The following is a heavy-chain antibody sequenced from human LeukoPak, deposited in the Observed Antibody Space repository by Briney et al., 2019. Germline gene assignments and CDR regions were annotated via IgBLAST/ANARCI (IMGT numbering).Heavy chain of an antibody. V-gene: IGHV3-21*01. D-gene: IGHD3-3*01. Sequence: GGSLRLSCAASGFTFSSYSMNWVRQAPGKGLEWVSSISSSSSYIYYADSVKGRFTISRDNSKNTLYLQMNSLRAEDTAVYHCSNDFWSGYKLYYYGMDVWGQGTTVTVSS. CDR3: SNDFWSGYKLYYYGMDV. CDR2: ISSSSSYI. J-gene: IGHJ6*02. CDR1: GFTFSSYS.